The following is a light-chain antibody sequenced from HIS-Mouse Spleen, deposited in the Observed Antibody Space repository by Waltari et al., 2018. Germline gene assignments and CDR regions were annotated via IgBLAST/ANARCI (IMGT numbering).Light chain of an antibody. CDR2: DVS. CDR3: SSYTSSSTDV. V-gene: IGLV2-14*03. Sequence: SELTQDPAVSVALGQTVRITCQGDSLRSYYASWYQQHPGKAPKLMIYDVSNRPSGVSNRFSGSKSGNTASLTISGLQAEDEADYYCSSYTSSSTDVFGGGTKLTVL. CDR1: SLRSYY. J-gene: IGLJ2*01.